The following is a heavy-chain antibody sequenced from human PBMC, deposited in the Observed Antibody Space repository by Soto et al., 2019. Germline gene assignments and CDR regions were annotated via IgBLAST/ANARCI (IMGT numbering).Heavy chain of an antibody. Sequence: GGSLRLSCAASGFTFSNYGMHWVRQAPGKGLEWVAVLSYDGSNKYYADSVKGRFTISRDNSKNTLCLQMNSLRAEDTAVYYCAKDWGPISPYYYMDVWGKGTTVTVSS. D-gene: IGHD3-16*01. V-gene: IGHV3-30*18. CDR1: GFTFSNYG. CDR2: LSYDGSNK. CDR3: AKDWGPISPYYYMDV. J-gene: IGHJ6*03.